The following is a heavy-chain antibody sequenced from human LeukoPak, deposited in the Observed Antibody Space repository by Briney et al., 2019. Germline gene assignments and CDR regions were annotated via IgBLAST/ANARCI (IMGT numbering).Heavy chain of an antibody. J-gene: IGHJ5*02. CDR1: GGSISSYY. V-gene: IGHV4-4*07. D-gene: IGHD6-13*01. CDR2: IYTSGST. Sequence: SETLSLTCTVSGGSISSYYWSWIRQPAGKGLEWIGRIYTSGSTNYNPSLKSRVTMSVDTSKNQFSLKLSSVTAADTAVYYCATRPDIAATGPGWFGPWGQGTLVTVSS. CDR3: ATRPDIAATGPGWFGP.